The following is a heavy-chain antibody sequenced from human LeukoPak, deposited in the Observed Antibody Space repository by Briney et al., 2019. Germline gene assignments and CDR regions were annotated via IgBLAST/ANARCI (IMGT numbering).Heavy chain of an antibody. CDR3: ARYGDRPLDY. CDR2: INPNNGDI. Sequence: GASVKVSCKASGYTFTGYYMHWVRQAPGQGLEWMGWINPNNGDINYAQKFQGRVTMTRDTSINTAYMEVSRLRSEDTAVYYCARYGDRPLDYWGQGTLVTVSS. V-gene: IGHV1-2*02. J-gene: IGHJ4*02. D-gene: IGHD4-17*01. CDR1: GYTFTGYY.